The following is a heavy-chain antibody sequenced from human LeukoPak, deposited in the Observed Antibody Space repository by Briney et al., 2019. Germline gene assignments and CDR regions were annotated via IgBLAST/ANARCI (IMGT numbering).Heavy chain of an antibody. V-gene: IGHV3-53*01. CDR1: GFTVSSNY. J-gene: IGHJ6*02. D-gene: IGHD3-10*01. CDR2: IYSGGST. Sequence: PGGSLRLSCAASGFTVSSNYMSWVRQAPGKGLEWVSVIYSGGSTYYADSVKGRFTISRDNSKNMLYLQMNSLRAEDTAVYYCARDDNYGSGRVLDVWGQGTTVTVSS. CDR3: ARDDNYGSGRVLDV.